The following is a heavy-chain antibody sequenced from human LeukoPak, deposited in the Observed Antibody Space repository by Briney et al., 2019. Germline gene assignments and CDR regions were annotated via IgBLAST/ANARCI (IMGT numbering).Heavy chain of an antibody. CDR1: GGSFSGYY. CDR3: AAPLGSGYLHG. V-gene: IGHV4-34*01. Sequence: PSETLSLTCAVYGGSFSGYYWSWIRQPPGKGLEWIGEINHSGSTNYNPSLKSRVTISVDTSKNQFSLKLSSVTAADTAVYYCAAPLGSGYLHGWGQGTLVTVSS. CDR2: INHSGST. J-gene: IGHJ4*02. D-gene: IGHD5-18*01.